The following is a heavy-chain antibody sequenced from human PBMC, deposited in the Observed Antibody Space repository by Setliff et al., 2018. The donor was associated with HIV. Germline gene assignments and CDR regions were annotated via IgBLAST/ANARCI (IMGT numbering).Heavy chain of an antibody. Sequence: GESLRLSCVASGFTFSSYGMHWVRQAPGKGLVWVSRINSDESGTYYADSVKGRFTISRDDAKNTLYLQMHSLRAEDTAVYYCSAHYYSSTWYQDYWGQGTLVTVSS. D-gene: IGHD6-13*01. CDR3: SAHYYSSTWYQDY. CDR2: INSDESGT. J-gene: IGHJ4*02. V-gene: IGHV3-74*01. CDR1: GFTFSSYG.